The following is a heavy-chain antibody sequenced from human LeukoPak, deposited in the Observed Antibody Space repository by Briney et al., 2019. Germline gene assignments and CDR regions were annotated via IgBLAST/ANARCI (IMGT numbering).Heavy chain of an antibody. CDR2: ISLDGGST. CDR3: ARAGYDFWSGYFFDY. CDR1: GLTLDDYT. Sequence: GGSLSLSCAPSGLTLDDYTMHWVRQAPGKGGEWVSRISLDGGSTSYADSVKGRFTISRDNSTNTLYLQMNSLRTAATALYYCARAGYDFWSGYFFDYWGQGTLVTVSS. V-gene: IGHV3-43*01. D-gene: IGHD3-3*01. J-gene: IGHJ4*02.